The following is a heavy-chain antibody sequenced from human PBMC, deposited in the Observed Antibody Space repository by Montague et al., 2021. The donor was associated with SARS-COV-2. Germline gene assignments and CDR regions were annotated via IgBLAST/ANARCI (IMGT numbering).Heavy chain of an antibody. Sequence: SETLSLTCTVSGVSVTDYYWSWIRQPPGKGLEWVGDFLYNKGTNFNPSLKSRVAISVDTSKNQFSLRLTSVTAADTAFYYCVRHPNYDGLNGPPDIWDQGTLVTVSS. CDR1: GVSVTDYY. J-gene: IGHJ4*02. D-gene: IGHD3-16*01. V-gene: IGHV4-59*08. CDR3: VRHPNYDGLNGPPDI. CDR2: FLYNKGT.